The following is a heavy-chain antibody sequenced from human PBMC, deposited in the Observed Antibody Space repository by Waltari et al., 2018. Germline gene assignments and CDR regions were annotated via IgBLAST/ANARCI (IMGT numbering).Heavy chain of an antibody. V-gene: IGHV3-33*06. CDR3: AKAPRGYYYYMDV. J-gene: IGHJ6*03. CDR2: IWYDGSNK. CDR1: GFTFSSYG. D-gene: IGHD7-27*01. Sequence: QVQLVESGGGVVQPGRSLRLSCAASGFTFSSYGMHWVRQAPGKGLEWVAVIWYDGSNKYYADSVKGRFTISRDNSKNTLYLQMNSLRAEDTAVYYCAKAPRGYYYYMDVWGKGTAVTVSS.